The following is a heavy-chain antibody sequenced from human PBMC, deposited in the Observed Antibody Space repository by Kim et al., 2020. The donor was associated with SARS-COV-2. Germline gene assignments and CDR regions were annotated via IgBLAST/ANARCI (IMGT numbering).Heavy chain of an antibody. CDR1: GYTFTDYS. V-gene: IGHV1-3*01. CDR2: INEGNGNR. Sequence: ASVKVSCKASGYTFTDYSIHWVRQAPGQGLEWMGWINEGNGNRKYSQKFQGRVTFIRGTSANTAYMELSSLRSEDTAVYYCVRAFLHPHENWGQGTLVTVSS. J-gene: IGHJ4*02. CDR3: VRAFLHPHEN.